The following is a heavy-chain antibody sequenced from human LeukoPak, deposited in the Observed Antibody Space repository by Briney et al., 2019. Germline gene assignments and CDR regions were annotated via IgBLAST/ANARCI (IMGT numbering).Heavy chain of an antibody. Sequence: ASVKVSCKASGYTFTDYYMHWVRRAPGQGLEWMGWISPNSGGTNYAQKFQGRVTMTRYTSIRTAYMELSRLRSDDTAVYYCAIEFATVVVSAVISAFDIWGQGTMVTVSS. CDR3: AIEFATVVVSAVISAFDI. V-gene: IGHV1-2*02. CDR1: GYTFTDYY. D-gene: IGHD2-2*02. J-gene: IGHJ3*02. CDR2: ISPNSGGT.